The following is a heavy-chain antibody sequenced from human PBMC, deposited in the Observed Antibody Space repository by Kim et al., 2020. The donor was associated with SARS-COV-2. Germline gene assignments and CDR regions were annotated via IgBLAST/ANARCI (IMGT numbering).Heavy chain of an antibody. Sequence: GGSLRLSCAVSGLTFSNIWMTWVRQAPGKGLEWVADINPDGSGQTYVGSVKGRFAISRDNAKNSVYLQMNSLRAEDTAVYYCARDIGYKNFDFWGRGTLV. CDR1: GLTFSNIW. J-gene: IGHJ4*02. D-gene: IGHD6-25*01. CDR2: INPDGSGQ. CDR3: ARDIGYKNFDF. V-gene: IGHV3-7*01.